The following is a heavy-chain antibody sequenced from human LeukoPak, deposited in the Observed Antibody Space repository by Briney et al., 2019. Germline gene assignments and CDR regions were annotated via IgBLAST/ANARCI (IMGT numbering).Heavy chain of an antibody. J-gene: IGHJ3*02. D-gene: IGHD1-26*01. CDR3: AYSGSYTEAFDI. V-gene: IGHV3-23*01. CDR2: ILADSGGTT. CDR1: GFTFNNYA. Sequence: GGSLRLSCAASGFTFNNYAMSWVRQAPGKGLEWVSVILADSGGTTHYPESVRGRVTTSRDNSKNTLYLQMNSLRAEDTAVYYCAYSGSYTEAFDIWGQGTMVTVSS.